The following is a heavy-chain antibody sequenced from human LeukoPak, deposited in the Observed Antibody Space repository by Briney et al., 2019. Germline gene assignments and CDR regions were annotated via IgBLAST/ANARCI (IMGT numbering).Heavy chain of an antibody. CDR2: IVVGSGNT. CDR1: GFTFTSSA. Sequence: WASVKVSCKASGFTFTSSAVQWVRQARGQRLEWIGWIVVGSGNTNYAQKLQGRVTMTTDTSTSTAYMELRSLRSDDTAVYYCARGGDITMVRGVIAYWGQGTLVTVSS. D-gene: IGHD3-10*01. CDR3: ARGGDITMVRGVIAY. V-gene: IGHV1-58*01. J-gene: IGHJ4*02.